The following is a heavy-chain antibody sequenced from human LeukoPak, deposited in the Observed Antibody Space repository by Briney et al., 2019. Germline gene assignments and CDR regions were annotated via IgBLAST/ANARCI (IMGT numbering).Heavy chain of an antibody. D-gene: IGHD5-18*01. J-gene: IGHJ2*01. V-gene: IGHV3-20*04. CDR1: GFSFDDYA. CDR2: INWSGDST. CDR3: AKGKDTLNPYWYFDV. Sequence: GGTLRLSCAASGFSFDDYAISCVPDAPGERLECGSGINWSGDSTGYTHSAKGHFTISRDNTKNSLFLQLNSLRAEDTAFYYCAKGKDTLNPYWYFDVWGRGTLVSDSS.